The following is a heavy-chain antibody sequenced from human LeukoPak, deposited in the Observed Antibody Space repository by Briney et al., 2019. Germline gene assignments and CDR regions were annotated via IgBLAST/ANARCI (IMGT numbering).Heavy chain of an antibody. CDR2: ISGSGGST. CDR3: ARYLLLRDY. CDR1: GFTFSSYA. J-gene: IGHJ4*02. Sequence: GGSLRLSCAASGFTFSSYAMSWVRQAPGKGLEWVSGISGSGGSTYYADSVKGRFTISRDNSKNTLDLRMNSLRAEDTAVYYCARYLLLRDYWGQGTLVTVSS. V-gene: IGHV3-23*01. D-gene: IGHD2-15*01.